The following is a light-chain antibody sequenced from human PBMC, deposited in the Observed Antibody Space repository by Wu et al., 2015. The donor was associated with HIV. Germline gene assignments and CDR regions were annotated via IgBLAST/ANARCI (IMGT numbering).Light chain of an antibody. J-gene: IGKJ4*01. CDR3: QQYNNWPLT. CDR1: QSVRSN. V-gene: IGKV3-15*01. CDR2: GAV. Sequence: EIEMTQSPATLSVSAGERATLSCRASQSVRSNLAWYQQRPGQAPRLLIYGAVTRPTGISARFSGSGSGTEFTLTFTSMESEDSGVYYCQQYNNWPLTFGRRDRRWRS.